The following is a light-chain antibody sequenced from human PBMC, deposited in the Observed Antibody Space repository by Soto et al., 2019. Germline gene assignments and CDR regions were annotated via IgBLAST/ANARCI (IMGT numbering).Light chain of an antibody. Sequence: QSALTQPASVSGSPGQSITISCTGTDSDVGGYNFVSWYQQHPGKAPKLMIYGVTNRPSGVPERFSGSKSGTSASLAITGLQAEDEADYYCQAYDYSLTASVFGGGTKLTVL. J-gene: IGLJ3*02. V-gene: IGLV2-14*01. CDR2: GVT. CDR3: QAYDYSLTASV. CDR1: DSDVGGYNF.